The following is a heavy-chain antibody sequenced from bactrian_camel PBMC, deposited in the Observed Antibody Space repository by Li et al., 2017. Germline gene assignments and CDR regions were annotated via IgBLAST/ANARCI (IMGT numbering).Heavy chain of an antibody. CDR2: INVGGGTT. CDR1: GFTFKDYD. Sequence: VQLVESGGGLVQPGGSLRLSCAASGFTFKDYDMSWVRQAPGKGLEWVSGINVGGGTTYYAGSVEGRFTISRDSAKGTLYLQMNNLKPEDTAMYFCAAAFIRAGLCPSSPGLYVHWGQGTQVTVSS. D-gene: IGHD1*01. V-gene: IGHV3S40*01. J-gene: IGHJ4*01. CDR3: AAAFIRAGLCPSSPGLYVH.